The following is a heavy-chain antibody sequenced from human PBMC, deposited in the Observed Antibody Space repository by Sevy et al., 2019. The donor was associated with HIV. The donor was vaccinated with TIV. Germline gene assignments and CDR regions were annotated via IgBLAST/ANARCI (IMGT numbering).Heavy chain of an antibody. D-gene: IGHD2-2*01. V-gene: IGHV3-11*04. CDR2: ISSSGSTI. Sequence: GGSLRLSCAASGFTFSDYYMSWIRQAPGKGLEWVSYISSSGSTIYYADSVKGRFTISRDNAKNSLYLQMNSLRAEDTAVYYCARDRDIVVVPAAMGYWGQGTLVTVSS. J-gene: IGHJ4*02. CDR3: ARDRDIVVVPAAMGY. CDR1: GFTFSDYY.